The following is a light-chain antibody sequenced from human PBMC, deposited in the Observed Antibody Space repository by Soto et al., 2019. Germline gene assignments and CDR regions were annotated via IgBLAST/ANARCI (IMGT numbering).Light chain of an antibody. CDR1: QSVSSSY. J-gene: IGKJ5*01. Sequence: EIVLTQSPGTLSLSPGERATLSCRASQSVSSSYLAWYQQKPGQAPRLLIYGASSRATGIPDRFSGSGSGTDFTRAISRLEPEDFAVYYCQQYGSSPRTCGQGTRLEIK. V-gene: IGKV3-20*01. CDR2: GAS. CDR3: QQYGSSPRT.